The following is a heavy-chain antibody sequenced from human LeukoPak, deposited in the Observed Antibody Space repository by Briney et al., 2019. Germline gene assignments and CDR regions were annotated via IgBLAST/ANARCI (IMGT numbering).Heavy chain of an antibody. J-gene: IGHJ4*02. CDR2: ISYDGSNK. V-gene: IGHV3-30-3*01. Sequence: PGGSLRLSCAASGFTFSSYAMHWVRQAPGKGLEWVAVISYDGSNKYYVDSVKGRFTISRDNSKNTLYLQMNSLRAEDTAVYYCAREGVLRYFDWLSYFDYWGQGTLVTVSS. D-gene: IGHD3-9*01. CDR1: GFTFSSYA. CDR3: AREGVLRYFDWLSYFDY.